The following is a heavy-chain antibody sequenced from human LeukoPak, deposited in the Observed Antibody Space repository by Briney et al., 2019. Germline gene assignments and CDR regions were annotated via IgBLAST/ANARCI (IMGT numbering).Heavy chain of an antibody. V-gene: IGHV1-8*01. Sequence: ASVKVSCKTSGYPYTTYEINWVRQAAGQGLEWMGWVHPNSGNTAYAQKFQGRVTMTRNTSISTAYMELSSLRSDDTAVYFCARGPRNDPWGQGTLVTVSS. D-gene: IGHD1-14*01. CDR2: VHPNSGNT. J-gene: IGHJ5*02. CDR1: GYPYTTYE. CDR3: ARGPRNDP.